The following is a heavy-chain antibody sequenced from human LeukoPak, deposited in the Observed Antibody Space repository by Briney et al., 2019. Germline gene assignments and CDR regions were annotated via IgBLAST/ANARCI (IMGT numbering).Heavy chain of an antibody. J-gene: IGHJ4*02. CDR1: GYTFTSYY. Sequence: ASVKVSCKASGYTFTSYYMHWVRQAPGQGLEWMGIINPSGGSTSYAQKFQGRVTMTRDTSTSTVYMELSRLRSDDTAVYYCARVSQEPVAGTDYWGQGTLVTVSS. V-gene: IGHV1-46*01. D-gene: IGHD6-19*01. CDR3: ARVSQEPVAGTDY. CDR2: INPSGGST.